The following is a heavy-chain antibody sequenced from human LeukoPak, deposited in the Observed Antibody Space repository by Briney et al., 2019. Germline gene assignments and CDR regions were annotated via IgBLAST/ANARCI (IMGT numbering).Heavy chain of an antibody. D-gene: IGHD3-22*01. CDR2: IYTGDSDT. Sequence: KAGAPLQISCQGSGSLFSSYWIGWVRPLPGKGLEGMGIIYTGDSDTRYSPSFQGQVTISAHKSISTAYLQWSSLKASDTAMYYCARLLADGSGHFDYWGQGTLVTVSS. V-gene: IGHV5-51*01. CDR1: GSLFSSYW. CDR3: ARLLADGSGHFDY. J-gene: IGHJ4*02.